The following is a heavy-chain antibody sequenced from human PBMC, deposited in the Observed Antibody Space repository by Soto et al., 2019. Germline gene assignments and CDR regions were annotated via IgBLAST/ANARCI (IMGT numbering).Heavy chain of an antibody. CDR2: IYYSGSS. CDR1: GGSISSGGYY. CDR3: ARGGDYGDVIDY. Sequence: QVQLQESGPGLVKPSQTLSLTCTVSGGSISSGGYYWSWIRQLPGKGLEWIGYIYYSGSSYYNPSLKSPIPISVDTSEHKFSLKLNSVTAADTTVYYCARGGDYGDVIDYWGQGTLVTVSS. D-gene: IGHD4-17*01. J-gene: IGHJ4*02. V-gene: IGHV4-31*01.